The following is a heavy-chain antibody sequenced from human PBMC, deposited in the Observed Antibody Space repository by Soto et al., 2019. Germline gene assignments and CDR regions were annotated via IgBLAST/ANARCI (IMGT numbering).Heavy chain of an antibody. CDR1: GGSISSSNYY. J-gene: IGHJ3*02. Sequence: QLQLQESGPGLVKPSETLSLTCTVSGGSISSSNYYWGWIRQPPGKGLEWIGSIYYSGSTYYNTSLKRRVTISEDTSKNQFSLKLSSVTAADTAVYYCARHVEATPNQAFDIWGQGTMVTVSS. CDR3: ARHVEATPNQAFDI. V-gene: IGHV4-39*01. D-gene: IGHD1-1*01. CDR2: IYYSGST.